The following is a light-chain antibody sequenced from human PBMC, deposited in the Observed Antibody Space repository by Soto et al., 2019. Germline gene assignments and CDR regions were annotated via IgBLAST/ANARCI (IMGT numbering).Light chain of an antibody. CDR2: KVS. V-gene: IGKV2-30*01. CDR3: MQGTHWPPT. CDR1: QSLVYRDGNTY. J-gene: IGKJ1*01. Sequence: VVVTQSPLSLPVTLGQAASISCRSSQSLVYRDGNTYLSWFHQRTGQSPRRLIYKVSNRDSGVPDRFSGSGSGTDFTLKISRVEAEDVGVYYCMQGTHWPPTFGQGTKVDIK.